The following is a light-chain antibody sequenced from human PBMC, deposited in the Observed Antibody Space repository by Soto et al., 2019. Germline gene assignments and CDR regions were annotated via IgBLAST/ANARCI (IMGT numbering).Light chain of an antibody. J-gene: IGKJ4*01. V-gene: IGKV3-20*01. CDR3: QQYSDSPPVT. CDR1: QSVSRDY. CDR2: RAS. Sequence: EIVLTQSPGTLSLSPGERATLSYRASQSVSRDYLAWYQQKPGQAPRLLIYRASYRDTGIPDRFSGSGSGTEFTLTISRLEPEDFALYYCQQYSDSPPVTFGGGTKVEIK.